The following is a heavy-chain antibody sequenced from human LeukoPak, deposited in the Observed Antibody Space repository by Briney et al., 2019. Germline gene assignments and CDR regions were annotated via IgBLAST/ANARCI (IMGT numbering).Heavy chain of an antibody. V-gene: IGHV3-23*01. CDR3: AKGPDPDYYYHYMDV. CDR1: GFTFSSYA. Sequence: PGGSLRLSCAASGFTFSSYAMSWVRQAPGKGLEWVSAISGSGGSTYYADSVKGRFTISRDNSKNTLYLQMNSLRAEDTAVYYCAKGPDPDYYYHYMDVWGKGTTVTVSS. CDR2: ISGSGGST. J-gene: IGHJ6*03.